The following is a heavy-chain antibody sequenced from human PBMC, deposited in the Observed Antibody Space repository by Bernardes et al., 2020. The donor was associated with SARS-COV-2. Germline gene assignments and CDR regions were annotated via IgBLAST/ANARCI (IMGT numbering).Heavy chain of an antibody. CDR3: AVSNWFDP. Sequence: GGSLRLSCAASGFTFSSYWMHWVRQAPRKGLVWVSRINSDGSSTSYADSVKGRFTISRDNAKNTLYLQMNSLRAEDTAVYYCAVSNWFDPWGQGTLVTVSS. J-gene: IGHJ5*02. V-gene: IGHV3-74*01. CDR2: INSDGSST. CDR1: GFTFSSYW.